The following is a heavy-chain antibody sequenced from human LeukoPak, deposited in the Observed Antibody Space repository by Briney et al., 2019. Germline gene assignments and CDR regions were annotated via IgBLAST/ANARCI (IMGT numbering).Heavy chain of an antibody. Sequence: SETLSLTCTVSGYSISSGYYWSWIRQPAGKGLEWIGRIHTSGSTNYNASLKSRVTMSVDTSKNQFSLKLSSVTAADTAVYYCARDTYYYGSGSLSFDYWGQGSLVTVSS. D-gene: IGHD3-10*01. CDR3: ARDTYYYGSGSLSFDY. V-gene: IGHV4-4*07. CDR2: IHTSGST. J-gene: IGHJ4*02. CDR1: GYSISSGYY.